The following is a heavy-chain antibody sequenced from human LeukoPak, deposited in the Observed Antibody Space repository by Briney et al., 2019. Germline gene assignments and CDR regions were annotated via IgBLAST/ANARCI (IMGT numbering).Heavy chain of an antibody. CDR2: IYPGDSDT. CDR1: GYSFTSYW. Sequence: GESLKISCKGSGYSFTSYWNGWVRQMPGKGLEWMGIIYPGDSDTRYSPSFQGQVTISADKSISTAYLQWSSLKASDTAMYYCARHQGDYAYYYYYMDVWGKGTTVTVSS. V-gene: IGHV5-51*01. CDR3: ARHQGDYAYYYYYMDV. D-gene: IGHD4-17*01. J-gene: IGHJ6*03.